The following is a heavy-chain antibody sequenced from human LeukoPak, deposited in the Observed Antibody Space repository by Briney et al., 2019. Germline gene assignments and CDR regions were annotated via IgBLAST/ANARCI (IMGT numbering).Heavy chain of an antibody. Sequence: SETLSLTCTVSGGSISNFYWSWIRQPPGKGLEWIGNIFYSGSTYYSPSLKSRVTISLDTSRNQFSLKLNSVTAADTAVYYCAKSNGYGLVDIWGQGTMVTVSS. D-gene: IGHD3-10*01. CDR1: GGSISNFY. J-gene: IGHJ3*02. V-gene: IGHV4-59*12. CDR2: IFYSGST. CDR3: AKSNGYGLVDI.